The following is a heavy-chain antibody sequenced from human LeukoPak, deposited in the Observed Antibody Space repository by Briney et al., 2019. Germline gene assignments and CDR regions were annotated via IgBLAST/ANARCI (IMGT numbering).Heavy chain of an antibody. D-gene: IGHD6-13*01. CDR2: INTNTGNP. CDR3: AGRYSSNTYYYGMDV. V-gene: IGHV7-4-1*01. J-gene: IGHJ6*02. Sequence: ASVKVSCKASGYTFTSYAMNWVRQAPGQGLEWMGWINTNTGNPTYAQGFTGRFVFSSDTSVSTAYLQICSLKAEDTAVYYCAGRYSSNTYYYGMDVWGQGTTVTVSS. CDR1: GYTFTSYA.